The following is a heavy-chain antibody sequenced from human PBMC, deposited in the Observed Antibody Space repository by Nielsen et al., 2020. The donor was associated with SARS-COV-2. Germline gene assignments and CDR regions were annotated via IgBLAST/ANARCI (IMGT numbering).Heavy chain of an antibody. J-gene: IGHJ6*03. V-gene: IGHV4-59*12. CDR3: VRYCSSTSCPRYYYYYYMDV. CDR1: GGSISSYY. CDR2: IYYSGST. D-gene: IGHD2-2*01. Sequence: SETLSLTCTVSGGSISSYYWNWIRQPPGKGLEWIGYIYYSGSTNYNPSLKSRVTISVDRSKNQFSLKMRSVTAADTAVYYCVRYCSSTSCPRYYYYYYMDVWGKGTTVTVSS.